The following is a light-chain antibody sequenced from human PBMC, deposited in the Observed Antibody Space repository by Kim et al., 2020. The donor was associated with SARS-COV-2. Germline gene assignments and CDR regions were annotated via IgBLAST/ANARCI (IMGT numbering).Light chain of an antibody. Sequence: SYELTQPPSVSVSPGQTASITCSGDKLGDKYACWYQQKPGQSPVLVIYQDSKRPSGIPERFSGSNSGNTATLTISGTQAMDEADYYCQSLESSTAGFGGG. CDR3: QSLESSTAG. J-gene: IGLJ2*01. CDR1: KLGDKY. V-gene: IGLV3-1*01. CDR2: QDS.